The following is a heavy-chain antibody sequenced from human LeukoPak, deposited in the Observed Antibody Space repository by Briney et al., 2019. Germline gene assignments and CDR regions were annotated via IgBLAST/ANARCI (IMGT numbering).Heavy chain of an antibody. CDR3: AREAVALDY. CDR1: GFTFGRYW. CDR2: IYSGGST. V-gene: IGHV3-66*01. D-gene: IGHD6-19*01. Sequence: GGSLRLSCADSGFTFGRYWMHWVRQAPGKGLEWVSVIYSGGSTYYADSVKGRFTISRDNSKNTLYLQMNSLRAEDTAVYYCAREAVALDYWGQGTLVTVSS. J-gene: IGHJ4*02.